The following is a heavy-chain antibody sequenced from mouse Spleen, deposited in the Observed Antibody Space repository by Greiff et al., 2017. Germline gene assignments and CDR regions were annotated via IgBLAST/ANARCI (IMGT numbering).Heavy chain of an antibody. CDR3: ARNWDSGAWFAY. CDR1: GYTFTSYW. CDR2: IYPGDGDT. Sequence: VQLVESGAELARPGASVKLSCKASGYTFTSYWMQWVKQRPGQGLEWIGAIYPGDGDTRYTQKFKGKATLTADKSSSTAYMQLSSLASEDSAVYYCARNWDSGAWFAYWGQGTLVTVSA. V-gene: IGHV1-87*01. D-gene: IGHD4-1*01. J-gene: IGHJ3*01.